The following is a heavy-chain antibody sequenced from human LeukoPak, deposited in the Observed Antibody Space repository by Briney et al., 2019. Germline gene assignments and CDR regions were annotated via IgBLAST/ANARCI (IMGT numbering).Heavy chain of an antibody. V-gene: IGHV4-59*01. CDR1: GGSISSYY. CDR2: IYYSGST. Sequence: PSETLSLTCTVSGGSISSYYWSWIRQPPGKGLEWIGYIYYSGSTNYNPSLKSRVTISVDTSKNRFSLKLRSVTAADTAVYYCARVSGYDWESFYDYWGQGTLVTVSS. CDR3: ARVSGYDWESFYDY. D-gene: IGHD5-12*01. J-gene: IGHJ4*02.